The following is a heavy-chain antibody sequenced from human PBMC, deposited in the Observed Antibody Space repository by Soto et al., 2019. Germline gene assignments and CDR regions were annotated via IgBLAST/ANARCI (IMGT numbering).Heavy chain of an antibody. CDR3: ARDDRVEWELPDYYYYGMDV. D-gene: IGHD1-26*01. J-gene: IGHJ6*02. CDR1: GFSFSSYV. Sequence: GGSLRLSCAASGFSFSSYVMHWVHQAPGKGLEWVAVISSDGNNKYHIDSVRGRFTISRDNSKNTLYLQMNSLRAEDTAVYYCARDDRVEWELPDYYYYGMDVWGQGTTVTVSS. V-gene: IGHV3-30*03. CDR2: ISSDGNNK.